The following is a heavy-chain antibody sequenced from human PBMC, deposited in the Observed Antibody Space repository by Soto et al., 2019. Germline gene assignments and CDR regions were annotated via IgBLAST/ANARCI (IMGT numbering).Heavy chain of an antibody. Sequence: QVQLVESGGGVVQPGGSLRLSCAASGFTFGNKGIHWVRQAPGKGLEWVALIRYDGSNKWHADSVKGRFTISRDNSKNTLYLHMNSLRAEDTAVYYCATEGSYCSGGNCRLDYWGQGTLVTVSS. D-gene: IGHD2-15*01. CDR1: GFTFGNKG. CDR3: ATEGSYCSGGNCRLDY. J-gene: IGHJ4*02. CDR2: IRYDGSNK. V-gene: IGHV3-30*02.